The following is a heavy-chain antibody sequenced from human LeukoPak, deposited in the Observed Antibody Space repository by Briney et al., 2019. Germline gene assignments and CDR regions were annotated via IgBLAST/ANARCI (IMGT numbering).Heavy chain of an antibody. CDR2: INWNGGGT. J-gene: IGHJ4*02. CDR1: GFTFDDYG. CDR3: ARDRGIYGSGSYGSSYYFDY. D-gene: IGHD3-10*01. Sequence: GGSLRLSCAASGFTFDDYGMSWVRQAPGKGLGWVSGINWNGGGTGYADSVKGRFTISRDNAKNSLYLQMNSLRAEDTALYYCARDRGIYGSGSYGSSYYFDYWGQGTLVTVSS. V-gene: IGHV3-20*04.